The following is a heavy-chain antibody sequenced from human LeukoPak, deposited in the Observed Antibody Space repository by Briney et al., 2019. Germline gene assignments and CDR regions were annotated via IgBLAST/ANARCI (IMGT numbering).Heavy chain of an antibody. CDR1: GFTFSSYA. Sequence: GGSLRLSCVASGFTFSSYAMSWVRQAPGKGLEWVSAISGSGDSTYYADSVKGRFTISRGNSKNTLYLQMNSLRAEDTAVYYCARESDSSWLKWGQGTLVTVSS. D-gene: IGHD6-13*01. CDR2: ISGSGDST. V-gene: IGHV3-23*01. CDR3: ARESDSSWLK. J-gene: IGHJ4*02.